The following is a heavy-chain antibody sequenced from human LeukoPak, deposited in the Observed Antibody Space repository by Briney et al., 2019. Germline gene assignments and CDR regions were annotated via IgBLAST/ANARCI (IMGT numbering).Heavy chain of an antibody. CDR1: GFTFSSYW. Sequence: GGSLRLSCAASGFTFSSYWMSWVRQAPGKGLEWVANIKQDGSEKYYVDSVKGRFTISRDDAKNSLYLQMNSLRAEDTAVYYCAKEVTPNYSGFDAFDIWGQGTMVTVSS. V-gene: IGHV3-7*01. J-gene: IGHJ3*02. CDR2: IKQDGSEK. CDR3: AKEVTPNYSGFDAFDI. D-gene: IGHD2-15*01.